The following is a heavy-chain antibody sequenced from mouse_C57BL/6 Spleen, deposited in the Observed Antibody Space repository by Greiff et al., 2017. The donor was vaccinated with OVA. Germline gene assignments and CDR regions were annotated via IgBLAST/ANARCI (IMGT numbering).Heavy chain of an antibody. CDR3: ARWDDGGSDAYAMDY. Sequence: VQLQQSVAELVRPGASVKLSCKASGFNIKNSYMHWVKQRPEQGLEWIGRIDPANGNTNYAPKFKGKATITVDTSSNTAYLQLSSLTSEDTAIYYCARWDDGGSDAYAMDYWGQGTSVTVSS. CDR1: GFNIKNSY. V-gene: IGHV14-3*01. J-gene: IGHJ4*01. CDR2: IDPANGNT. D-gene: IGHD1-1*02.